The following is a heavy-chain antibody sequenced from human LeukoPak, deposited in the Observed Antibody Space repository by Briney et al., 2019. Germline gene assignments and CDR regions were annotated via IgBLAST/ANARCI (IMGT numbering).Heavy chain of an antibody. CDR3: ATAIMMVTSITTNDY. J-gene: IGHJ4*02. CDR2: FDPEDGET. CDR1: GYTLTELS. V-gene: IGHV1-24*01. D-gene: IGHD2-21*02. Sequence: APVKVSCKVSGYTLTELSMHWVRQAPGKGLEWMGGFDPEDGETIYAQKFQGRVTMTEDTSTDTAYMELSSLRSEDTAVYYCATAIMMVTSITTNDYWGQGTLVTVSS.